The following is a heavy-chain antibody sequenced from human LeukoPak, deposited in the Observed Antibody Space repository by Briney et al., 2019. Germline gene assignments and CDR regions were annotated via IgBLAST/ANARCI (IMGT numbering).Heavy chain of an antibody. D-gene: IGHD3-16*02. CDR1: GDSVSSNSAA. CDR2: TYYRSKWYN. J-gene: IGHJ4*02. V-gene: IGHV6-1*01. Sequence: SQTLSLTCVISGDSVSSNSAAWNWIRQSPSRGLEWLGRTYYRSKWYNDYAVSVKSRITINPDTSKNQFSLQLNSVTPEDTAVYYCARASGLYYDYVWGSYRYSRSFDYWGQGTLVTVSS. CDR3: ARASGLYYDYVWGSYRYSRSFDY.